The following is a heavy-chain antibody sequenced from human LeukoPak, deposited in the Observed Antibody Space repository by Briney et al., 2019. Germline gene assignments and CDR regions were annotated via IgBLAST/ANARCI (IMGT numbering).Heavy chain of an antibody. J-gene: IGHJ4*02. Sequence: VASVKVSCKASAGTFSSYTISWVRQAPGQGLEWMGRIIPILAIANYAQKFQGRVTITADKSTSTAYMELSSLRSEDTAVYYCASGTGGMVYDYWGQGTLVTVSS. V-gene: IGHV1-69*02. D-gene: IGHD3/OR15-3a*01. CDR1: AGTFSSYT. CDR3: ASGTGGMVYDY. CDR2: IIPILAIA.